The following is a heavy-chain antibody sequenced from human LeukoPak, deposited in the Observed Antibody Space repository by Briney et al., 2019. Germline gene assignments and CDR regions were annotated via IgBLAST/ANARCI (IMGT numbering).Heavy chain of an antibody. CDR1: GYLIRSGYF. V-gene: IGHV4-38-2*02. CDR2: VYHNGSA. CDR3: ARLSSWFVAF. D-gene: IGHD6-13*01. Sequence: SETLSLMCSVSGYLIRSGYFWGWIRQPPGKGLEWIASVYHNGSAYYNPSLKRRASISVDSSSNQFSLTLTSVSVAYTAVYHCARLSSWFVAFWGQGSQVTVSS. J-gene: IGHJ4*02.